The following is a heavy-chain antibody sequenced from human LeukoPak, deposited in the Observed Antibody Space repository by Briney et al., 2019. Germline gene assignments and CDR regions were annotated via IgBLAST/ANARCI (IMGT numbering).Heavy chain of an antibody. Sequence: GGSLRLSCAASGFTFSSYAMHWVRQAPGKGLEWVAVISYDGSNKYYADSVKGRFTISRDNSKNTLYLQMNSLRAEDTAVYYCASLVLRYFDWLTGDDYWGQGTLVTVSS. CDR3: ASLVLRYFDWLTGDDY. CDR1: GFTFSSYA. J-gene: IGHJ4*02. V-gene: IGHV3-30-3*01. CDR2: ISYDGSNK. D-gene: IGHD3-9*01.